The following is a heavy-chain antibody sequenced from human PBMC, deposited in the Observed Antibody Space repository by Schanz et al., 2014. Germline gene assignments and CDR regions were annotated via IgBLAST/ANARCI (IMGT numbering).Heavy chain of an antibody. D-gene: IGHD3-10*01. CDR1: GYTFTSYS. CDR3: ARGRGFYDY. J-gene: IGHJ4*02. Sequence: QLQLVQSGAEVKKPGASVKVSCKASGYTFTSYSIHWVRQAPGQGLEWMGWINVGNGNMKYSQKFQGRVTITADRSTSTAYMELSSLRSEDTAVHYCARGRGFYDYWGQGTLVTVSS. V-gene: IGHV1-3*01. CDR2: INVGNGNM.